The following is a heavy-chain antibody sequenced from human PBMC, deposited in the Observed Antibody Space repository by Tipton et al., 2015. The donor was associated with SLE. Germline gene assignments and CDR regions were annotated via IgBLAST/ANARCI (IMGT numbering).Heavy chain of an antibody. J-gene: IGHJ6*02. CDR3: ARDTYFGLDV. D-gene: IGHD5-18*01. CDR1: GGPTSSYY. CDR2: IYYSGTI. V-gene: IGHV4-59*08. Sequence: TLSLTCTVSGGPTSSYYWGWIRQPPGKGLEWIACIYYSGTINYNPSLKSRVTMSIDMSKNQFSLSLTSVTAADTAIYYCARDTYFGLDVWGQGTTVIVSS.